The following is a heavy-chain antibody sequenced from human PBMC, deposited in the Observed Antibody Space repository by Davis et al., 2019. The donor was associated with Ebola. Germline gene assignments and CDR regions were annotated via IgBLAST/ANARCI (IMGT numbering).Heavy chain of an antibody. V-gene: IGHV3-30*18. D-gene: IGHD5-24*01. CDR1: GFTLSSYG. Sequence: GGSLRLSCAASGFTLSSYGMHWVRQAPGKGLEWVAGISNNGGNKYYADSVKGRFTISRDNSKNTLYLQMNSLRAEDTAVYYCAKGGYIGAENDAFDIWGQGTTVTVSS. CDR3: AKGGYIGAENDAFDI. J-gene: IGHJ3*02. CDR2: ISNNGGNK.